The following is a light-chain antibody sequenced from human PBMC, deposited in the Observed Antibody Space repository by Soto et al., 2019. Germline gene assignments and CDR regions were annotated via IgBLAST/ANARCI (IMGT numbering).Light chain of an antibody. J-gene: IGKJ1*01. CDR1: QDISDF. CDR3: LQKNRYPWT. Sequence: DIQMTQSPSAMSASVGDRVTITCRASQDISDFLAWFQQKPGEVPKRLIYAASSLESGVPSRFSGSGSGTEFTLTISSLQPEDFATSYCLQKNRYPWTFGQRTKVDIK. CDR2: AAS. V-gene: IGKV1-17*03.